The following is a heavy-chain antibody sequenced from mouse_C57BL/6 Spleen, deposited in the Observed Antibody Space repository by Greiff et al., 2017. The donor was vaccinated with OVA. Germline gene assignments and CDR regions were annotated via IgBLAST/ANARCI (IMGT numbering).Heavy chain of an antibody. Sequence: ESGPGLVKPSQSLSLTCSVTGYSITSGYYWNWIRQFPGNKLEWMGYISYDGSNNYNPSLKNRISITRDTSKNQFFLKLNSVTTEDTATYYCAREGPYTAWFAYWGQGTLVTVSA. J-gene: IGHJ3*01. D-gene: IGHD1-1*01. V-gene: IGHV3-6*01. CDR1: GYSITSGYY. CDR2: ISYDGSN. CDR3: AREGPYTAWFAY.